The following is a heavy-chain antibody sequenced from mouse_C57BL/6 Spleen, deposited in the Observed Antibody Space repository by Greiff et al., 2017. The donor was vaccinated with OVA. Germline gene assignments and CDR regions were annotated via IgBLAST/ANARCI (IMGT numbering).Heavy chain of an antibody. CDR1: GFSLTSYG. J-gene: IGHJ1*03. Sequence: VQLQESGPGLVQPSQSLSITCTVPGFSLTSYGVHWVRQSPGKGLEWLGVIWSGGSTDYNAAFISRLSISKDNSKSQVFFKMNSLQADDTAINYCARRGSSPHWYFDVWGTGTTVTVSS. CDR2: IWSGGST. V-gene: IGHV2-2*01. CDR3: ARRGSSPHWYFDV. D-gene: IGHD1-1*01.